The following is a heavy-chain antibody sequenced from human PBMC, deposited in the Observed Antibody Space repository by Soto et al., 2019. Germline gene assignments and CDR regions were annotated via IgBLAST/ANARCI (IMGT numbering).Heavy chain of an antibody. CDR1: GFSFSTHG. CDR2: ISYDGFIK. Sequence: QVQLVESGGGVVQPGRSLRLSCASSGFSFSTHGMQWVRQAPGKGLEWVAIISYDGFIKYSADDVKGRFTISRDNSKNTLLLKMDSLRAEDWAVYYCAKDLKASGGHSGTLNYYSGMDVWGQGTRVIV. CDR3: AKDLKASGGHSGTLNYYSGMDV. V-gene: IGHV3-30*18. J-gene: IGHJ6*02. D-gene: IGHD3-10*01.